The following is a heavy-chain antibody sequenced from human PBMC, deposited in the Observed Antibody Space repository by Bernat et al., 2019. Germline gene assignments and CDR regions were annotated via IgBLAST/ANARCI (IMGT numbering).Heavy chain of an antibody. V-gene: IGHV3-30-3*01. CDR3: ASSALEHDY. CDR1: GFTFSIYA. Sequence: QVQLVESGGGVVQPGRSLRLSCAASGFTFSIYAMYWVRQAPGKGLEWVAVISYDGSNKYYADSVKGRFTISRDNSKNTLYLQMNSLRAEDTAVYYCASSALEHDYWGQGTLVTVSS. J-gene: IGHJ4*02. D-gene: IGHD1-26*01. CDR2: ISYDGSNK.